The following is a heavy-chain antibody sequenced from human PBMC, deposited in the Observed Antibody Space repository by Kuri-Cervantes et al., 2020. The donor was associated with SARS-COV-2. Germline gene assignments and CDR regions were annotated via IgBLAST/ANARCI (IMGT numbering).Heavy chain of an antibody. CDR3: ARALPEGRFGELIYYFDY. J-gene: IGHJ4*02. Sequence: ESLKISCTVSGGSISSSSYYWGWIRQPPGKGLEWIGSIYYSGSTYYNPSLKSRVTISVDTSKNQFSLKLSSVTAADTAVYYCARALPEGRFGELIYYFDYWGQGTLVTVSS. D-gene: IGHD3-10*01. CDR1: GGSISSSSYY. CDR2: IYYSGST. V-gene: IGHV4-39*01.